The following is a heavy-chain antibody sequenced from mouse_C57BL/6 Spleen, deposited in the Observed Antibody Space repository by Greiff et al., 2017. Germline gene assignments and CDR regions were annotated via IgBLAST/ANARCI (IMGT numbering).Heavy chain of an antibody. D-gene: IGHD4-1*01. CDR2: INPSTGGT. J-gene: IGHJ3*01. Sequence: EVTLMESGPELVKPGASVKISCKASGYSFTGYYMNWVKQSPEKSLEWIGEINPSTGGTTYNQKFKAKATLTVDKSSSTAYMQLKSLTSEDSAVYYCARSRANWVLFAYWGQGTLVTVSA. CDR1: GYSFTGYY. V-gene: IGHV1-42*01. CDR3: ARSRANWVLFAY.